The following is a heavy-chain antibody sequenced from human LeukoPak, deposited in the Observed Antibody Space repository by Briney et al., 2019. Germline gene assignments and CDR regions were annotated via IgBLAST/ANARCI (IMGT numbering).Heavy chain of an antibody. V-gene: IGHV4-34*01. CDR1: GGSFSAYY. Sequence: AESLSLICAVYGGSFSAYYWRWIRQPPGGGREWIGEVNHSGSTNYNPSLKGRVTISVDRSKNQISLKLSSVTAADTAVYDCARGGGGWYMDVWGKGPTVTVSS. J-gene: IGHJ6*03. CDR2: VNHSGST. D-gene: IGHD2-15*01. CDR3: ARGGGGWYMDV.